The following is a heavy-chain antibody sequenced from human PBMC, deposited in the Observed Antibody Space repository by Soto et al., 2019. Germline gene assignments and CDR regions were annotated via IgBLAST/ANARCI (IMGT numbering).Heavy chain of an antibody. V-gene: IGHV4-59*08. CDR3: ARLGGYFQALES. J-gene: IGHJ4*02. CDR1: GGSITPYY. CDR2: IYFAGTT. D-gene: IGHD3-22*01. Sequence: QVQLQESGPGLVKPSETLSLSCTVSGGSITPYYWSWIRQPPGKGLEWIGYIYFAGTTTYNPSLKSRGTISVDTSENQFSLKLTAVTAADTAVYYCARLGGYFQALESWGQGTLVTVSS.